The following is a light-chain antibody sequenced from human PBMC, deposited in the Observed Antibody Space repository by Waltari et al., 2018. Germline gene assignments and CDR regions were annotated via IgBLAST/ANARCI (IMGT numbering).Light chain of an antibody. CDR2: GAS. Sequence: EIVMTQSPATLSVSPGERATLSCRASQSVGSKLAWYQQKPGQGPRLLIYGASTRATGIAARFSGSGSGTEFILTISSLQSEDFAVYYCQQYNNWPRTFGQGTKLEIK. CDR1: QSVGSK. J-gene: IGKJ2*01. V-gene: IGKV3-15*01. CDR3: QQYNNWPRT.